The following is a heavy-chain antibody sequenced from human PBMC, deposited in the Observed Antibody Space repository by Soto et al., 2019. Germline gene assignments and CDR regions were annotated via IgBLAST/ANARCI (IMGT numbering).Heavy chain of an antibody. J-gene: IGHJ3*02. CDR2: IYSGGST. CDR3: ARGSGDLDGAFDI. D-gene: IGHD7-27*01. V-gene: IGHV3-53*01. CDR1: GFTVSSNY. Sequence: GGSLRLSCAASGFTVSSNYMSWVRQAPGKGLEWVSVIYSGGSTYYADSVKGRFTISRDNSKNTLYLQMNSLRAEDTAVYYCARGSGDLDGAFDIWGQGTMVTVS.